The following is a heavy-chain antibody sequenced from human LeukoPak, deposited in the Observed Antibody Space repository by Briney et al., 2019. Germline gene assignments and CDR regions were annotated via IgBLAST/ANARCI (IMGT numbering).Heavy chain of an antibody. Sequence: ASVKVSCKASGYTFSSYCLHWVRQAPGQGLEWMGIINPSGYYTRYAQKFQGRVTMTRDTSTSTVYMELSSLRSEDTAVYYCASPNPDTTVPPARPTSYYYYYGMDVWGQGTTVTVSS. J-gene: IGHJ6*02. CDR1: GYTFSSYC. CDR3: ASPNPDTTVPPARPTSYYYYYGMDV. V-gene: IGHV1-46*01. CDR2: INPSGYYT. D-gene: IGHD4-11*01.